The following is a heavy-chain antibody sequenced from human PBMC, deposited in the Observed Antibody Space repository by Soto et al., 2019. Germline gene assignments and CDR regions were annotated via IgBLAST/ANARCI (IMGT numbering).Heavy chain of an antibody. CDR3: ARDPNGDYIGAFDN. J-gene: IGHJ3*02. D-gene: IGHD4-17*01. CDR2: IIGSGDYA. Sequence: EVQLLESGGGLVPPGGSLRLSCAASGFTFNIFAMTWVRQAPGKGLEWVSSIIGSGDYAKYTDSVQGRFTISRDNSRNTLYLQMNSLRSEDTALYYCARDPNGDYIGAFDNWGQGTMVTVFS. CDR1: GFTFNIFA. V-gene: IGHV3-23*01.